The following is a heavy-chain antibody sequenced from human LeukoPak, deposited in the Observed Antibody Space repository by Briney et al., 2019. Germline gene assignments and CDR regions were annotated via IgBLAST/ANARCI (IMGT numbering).Heavy chain of an antibody. Sequence: ASVKVSCKASGYTFTSYGISWVRQAPGQGLEWMGWISAYNGNANYAKKLQGRVTVTTDTSTSTAYMEPRSLRSDDTAVYYCARVLGDSSGYYVYWGQGTLVTVSS. D-gene: IGHD3-22*01. CDR1: GYTFTSYG. CDR3: ARVLGDSSGYYVY. CDR2: ISAYNGNA. J-gene: IGHJ4*02. V-gene: IGHV1-18*01.